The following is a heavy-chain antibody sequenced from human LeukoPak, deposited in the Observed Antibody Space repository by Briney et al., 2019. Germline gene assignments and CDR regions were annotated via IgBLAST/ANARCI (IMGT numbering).Heavy chain of an antibody. CDR1: GFTFSSYA. J-gene: IGHJ4*02. V-gene: IGHV3-30-3*01. D-gene: IGHD6-6*01. CDR3: ARDPHSSSLGLMSSGWGKSGDY. CDR2: ISYDGSNK. Sequence: PGRSLRLSCAASGFTFSSYAMHWVRQAPGKGLEWVAVISYDGSNKYYADSVKGRFTISRDNAKNSLYLQMNSLRAEDTAVYYCARDPHSSSLGLMSSGWGKSGDYWGQGTLVTVSS.